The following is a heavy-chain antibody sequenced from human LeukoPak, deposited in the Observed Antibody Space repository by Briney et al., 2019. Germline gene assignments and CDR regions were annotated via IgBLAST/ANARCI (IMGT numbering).Heavy chain of an antibody. CDR2: IYHSGST. V-gene: IGHV4-38-2*01. J-gene: IGHJ4*02. Sequence: SETLSLTCAVSGYSYSSGYDWGWIRQPPGKGLEWIGSIYHSGSTNYNPSLKSRVTISVDTSKNQFSLKLSSVTAADTAVYYCAATWLRRGTYYFDYWGQGTLVTVTS. CDR3: AATWLRRGTYYFDY. CDR1: GYSYSSGYD. D-gene: IGHD5-12*01.